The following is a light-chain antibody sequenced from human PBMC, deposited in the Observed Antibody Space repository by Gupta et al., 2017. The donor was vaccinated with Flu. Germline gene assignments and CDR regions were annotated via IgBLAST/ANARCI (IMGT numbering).Light chain of an antibody. V-gene: IGKV3-15*01. CDR3: QQYYMWPPLT. J-gene: IGKJ4*01. CDR2: EAS. CDR1: RDIDTR. Sequence: MMTQSPATLSVYPGERLSLSCRASRDIDTRLAWYQQKPGQSPRLLIYEASTRATGVAARFSGSGSGTEFTLIVSTGQSEDSAVYFCQQYYMWPPLTFGGGTKVEI.